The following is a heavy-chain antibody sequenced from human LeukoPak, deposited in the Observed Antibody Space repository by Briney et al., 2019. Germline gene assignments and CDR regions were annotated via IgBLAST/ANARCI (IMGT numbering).Heavy chain of an antibody. J-gene: IGHJ4*02. CDR2: IYSGGST. D-gene: IGHD3-10*01. CDR3: ARDGAMVRGVTAFDY. Sequence: GGSLRLSCAASGFTVSSNYMSWVRQAPGKGLEWVSVIYSGGSTYYADSVKGRFTISRDNSKNTLYLQVNSLRAEDTAVYYCARDGAMVRGVTAFDYWGQGTLVTVSS. CDR1: GFTVSSNY. V-gene: IGHV3-66*01.